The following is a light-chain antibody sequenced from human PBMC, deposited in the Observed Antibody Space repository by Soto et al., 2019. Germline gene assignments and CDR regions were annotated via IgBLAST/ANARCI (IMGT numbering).Light chain of an antibody. Sequence: QSALTQPASVSGSPGQSITISCTGTSSDVGAYNYVSWYQQHPGKAPQLIIYEVNNRPSGVSNRFSGSKSGNTASLTISGLQPEDEADYYCSSYAGASTPHGFGTGTKLTVL. CDR3: SSYAGASTPHG. CDR1: SSDVGAYNY. V-gene: IGLV2-14*01. J-gene: IGLJ1*01. CDR2: EVN.